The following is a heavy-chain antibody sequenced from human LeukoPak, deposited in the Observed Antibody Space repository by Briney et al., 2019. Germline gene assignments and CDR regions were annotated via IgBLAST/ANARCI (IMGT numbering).Heavy chain of an antibody. Sequence: GGSLRLSCAASGFTVSRSYMTWVRQRPGKGLEWVSVIYSGGSTYYADSVKGRFTISRNNSKNTVSFQMNSLRAEDTAVYYCARVSDGAYFDSWGQGTLVTVSS. J-gene: IGHJ4*02. CDR2: IYSGGST. CDR3: ARVSDGAYFDS. CDR1: GFTVSRSY. V-gene: IGHV3-53*01.